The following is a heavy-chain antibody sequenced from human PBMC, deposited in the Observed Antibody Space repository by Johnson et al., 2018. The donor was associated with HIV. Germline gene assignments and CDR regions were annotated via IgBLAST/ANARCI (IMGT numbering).Heavy chain of an antibody. CDR1: GFTVSSSY. V-gene: IGHV3-66*01. CDR3: ARACRDGYTCDAFDV. D-gene: IGHD5-24*01. Sequence: VQLVESGGGLVQPGGSLRLSCAASGFTVSSSYMSWVRQAPGKGLEWVSVIFSCGSTYYADSVNGRFTISRDNSKNTLYLQMNSLRAEDTALYYCARACRDGYTCDAFDVWGQGTMVIVSS. CDR2: IFSCGST. J-gene: IGHJ3*01.